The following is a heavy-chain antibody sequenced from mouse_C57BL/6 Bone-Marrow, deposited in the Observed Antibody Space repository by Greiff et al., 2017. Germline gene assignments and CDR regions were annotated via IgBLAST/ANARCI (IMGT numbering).Heavy chain of an antibody. D-gene: IGHD1-1*01. Sequence: QVQLQQPGAELVKPGASVKLSCKASGYTFTSYWMQWVKQRPGQGLEWIGEIDPSDSYPNYNQKFKGKATLTVDTSSSTAYMQLSSLTSEDSAVYYCAREGLLRYWYFDVWGTGTTVTVSS. CDR1: GYTFTSYW. V-gene: IGHV1-50*01. J-gene: IGHJ1*03. CDR3: AREGLLRYWYFDV. CDR2: IDPSDSYP.